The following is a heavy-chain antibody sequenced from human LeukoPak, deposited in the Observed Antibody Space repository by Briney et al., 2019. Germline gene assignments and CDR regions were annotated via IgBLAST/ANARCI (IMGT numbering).Heavy chain of an antibody. CDR2: IYYSGST. V-gene: IGHV4-39*01. CDR1: GGSISSSSYY. Sequence: PSETPSLTXTVSGGSISSSSYYWGWISQPPGKGLQWIGSIYYSGSTYYNPSLKSRVAISVDTSKNQFSLKLSSVTAADTAVYYCARHEVGATFDYWGQGTLVTVSS. J-gene: IGHJ4*02. CDR3: ARHEVGATFDY. D-gene: IGHD1-26*01.